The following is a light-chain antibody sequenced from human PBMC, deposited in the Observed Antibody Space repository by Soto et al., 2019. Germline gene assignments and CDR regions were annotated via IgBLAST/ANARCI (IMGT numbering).Light chain of an antibody. CDR3: QQYYKTPT. Sequence: SVMTQSPDSRAVSWGESGTITCKSSQIFLFTSNDKNFLAWYQHKAGQPPKLIVNWASSREVGVPDRFSGSGSGTHFTLTISSLQAEDVAMYYCQQYYKTPTFGRGTKVDIK. CDR2: WAS. J-gene: IGKJ1*01. V-gene: IGKV4-1*01. CDR1: QIFLFTSNDKNF.